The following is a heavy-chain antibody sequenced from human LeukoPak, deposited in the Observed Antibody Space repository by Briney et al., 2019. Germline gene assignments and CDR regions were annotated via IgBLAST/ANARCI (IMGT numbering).Heavy chain of an antibody. CDR2: INPSGGST. J-gene: IGHJ4*02. V-gene: IGHV1-46*01. CDR1: GYTFTSYY. CDR3: ARDPNSSGTYHFDY. Sequence: ASVKVSCKASGYTFTSYYMHWVRQAPGQGLEWMGIINPSGGSTSYAQKFQGRVTMTRDTSISTAYMELSRLRSDDTAVYYCARDPNSSGTYHFDYWGQGTLVTVSS. D-gene: IGHD6-19*01.